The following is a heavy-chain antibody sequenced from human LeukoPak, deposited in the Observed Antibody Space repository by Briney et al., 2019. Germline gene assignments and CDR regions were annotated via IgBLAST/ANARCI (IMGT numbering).Heavy chain of an antibody. V-gene: IGHV3-23*01. Sequence: PGGSLRLSCAASGFTLSNYAMSWVRQAPGKGLEWVSAISGSGGSTYYADSVKGRFTISRDNSKNTLYLQMNSLRAEDTAVYYCAKDGGQQWLAQRGSDAFDIWGQGTMVTVSS. CDR3: AKDGGQQWLAQRGSDAFDI. D-gene: IGHD6-19*01. J-gene: IGHJ3*02. CDR2: ISGSGGST. CDR1: GFTLSNYA.